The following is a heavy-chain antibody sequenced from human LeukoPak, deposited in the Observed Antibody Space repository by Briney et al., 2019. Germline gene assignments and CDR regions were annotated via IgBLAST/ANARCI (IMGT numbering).Heavy chain of an antibody. CDR3: LRCSYSGGSCPDY. CDR2: ITTDGSGT. Sequence: GGSLRLSCADSGFTFDRYWMHWVRQPPGKGLAWVSHITTDGSGTSYADSVKGRFTISRDNAKNTLYLQMNSLRVEDTAVYYCLRCSYSGGSCPDYWGQGTLVTVSS. V-gene: IGHV3-74*01. D-gene: IGHD2-15*01. CDR1: GFTFDRYW. J-gene: IGHJ4*02.